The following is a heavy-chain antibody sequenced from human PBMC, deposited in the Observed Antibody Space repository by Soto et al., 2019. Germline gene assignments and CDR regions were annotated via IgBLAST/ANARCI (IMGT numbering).Heavy chain of an antibody. J-gene: IGHJ4*02. CDR1: GYTFTSYG. D-gene: IGHD3-16*01. CDR2: ISAYNGNT. CDR3: AGDPGFTSDY. Sequence: QVQLVQSGAEVNKPGASVKVSCKASGYTFTSYGIRWVRQAPGQGLEWMGWISAYNGNTNYAQKLQGRVTMTTDTSTSTAYTELRSLRSDGTTVNYCAGDPGFTSDYWGQGTLVTVSS. V-gene: IGHV1-18*01.